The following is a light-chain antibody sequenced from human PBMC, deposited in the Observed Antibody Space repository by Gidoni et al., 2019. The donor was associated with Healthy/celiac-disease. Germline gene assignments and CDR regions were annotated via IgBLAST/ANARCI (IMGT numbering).Light chain of an antibody. CDR3: MQALQTPPFT. J-gene: IGKJ3*01. Sequence: DSVMTQSPLSLPVTPGEPASISCRSSQSLLHSHGYDYLDWYLQKPGQSRQLLTYLGSNRASGFPDRFSGSGSGTDFTLKISKVEAEDIVVYYCMQALQTPPFTFGPGTKVDIK. V-gene: IGKV2-28*01. CDR1: QSLLHSHGYDY. CDR2: LGS.